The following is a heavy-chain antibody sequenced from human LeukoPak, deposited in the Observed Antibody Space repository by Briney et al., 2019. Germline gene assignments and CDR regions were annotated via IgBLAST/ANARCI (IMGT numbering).Heavy chain of an antibody. Sequence: GGSLRLSCATSGFSFSNFWMSWVRQAPGRGLQWVANIHPEGNEEYHVESVKGRFIISRDNARNLLFLQMNGLRVEDTAVYYCARGDDFSGDHWGQGTLVTVSS. V-gene: IGHV3-7*04. J-gene: IGHJ4*02. CDR2: IHPEGNEE. CDR3: ARGDDFSGDH. D-gene: IGHD1-1*01. CDR1: GFSFSNFW.